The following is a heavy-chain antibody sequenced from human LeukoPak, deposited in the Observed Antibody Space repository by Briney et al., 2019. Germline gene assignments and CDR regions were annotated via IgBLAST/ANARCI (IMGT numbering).Heavy chain of an antibody. CDR3: AIPGDGYNYYFDY. J-gene: IGHJ4*02. CDR2: ITSSSTYI. Sequence: PGGSLRLSCAASGLTFSRYTMNWVRQAPGKGLEWVSPITSSSTYIYYADSLKGRFTISRDNAKNSLYLQMNSLRAEDTAVYYCAIPGDGYNYYFDYWGQGTLVTVSS. V-gene: IGHV3-21*01. D-gene: IGHD5-24*01. CDR1: GLTFSRYT.